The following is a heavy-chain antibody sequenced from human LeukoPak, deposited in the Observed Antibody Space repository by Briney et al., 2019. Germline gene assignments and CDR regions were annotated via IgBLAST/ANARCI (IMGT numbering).Heavy chain of an antibody. CDR2: ISSNGGST. D-gene: IGHD4-11*01. Sequence: GGSLRLSCSASGFTFSSYAMHWVRQAPGKGLEYVSAISSNGGSTYYADSVKGRFTISRDNSKNTLYLQMNSLRAEDTALYYCAKDPMTTLTTGWYFDLWGRGTLVTVSS. V-gene: IGHV3-64*04. CDR1: GFTFSSYA. CDR3: AKDPMTTLTTGWYFDL. J-gene: IGHJ2*01.